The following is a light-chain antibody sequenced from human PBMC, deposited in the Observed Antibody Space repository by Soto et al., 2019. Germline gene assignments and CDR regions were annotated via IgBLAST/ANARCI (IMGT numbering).Light chain of an antibody. CDR1: SSNIGSNY. Sequence: QSVLIQPPSASGTPGQRVTISCSGSSSNIGSNYVYWFQQLPGAAPKLLIYRNNQRPSGVPERFSGSKSGTSASLAISGLRSEDEADYYCAAWDDSLSGRVFGGGTKLTVL. CDR2: RNN. CDR3: AAWDDSLSGRV. J-gene: IGLJ3*02. V-gene: IGLV1-47*01.